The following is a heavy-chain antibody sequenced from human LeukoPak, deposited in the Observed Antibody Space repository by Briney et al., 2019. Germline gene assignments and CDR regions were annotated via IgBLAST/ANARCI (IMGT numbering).Heavy chain of an antibody. CDR1: GFTFSSYW. Sequence: PGGSLRLSCAASGFTFSSYWMHCVRQAPGKGLVWVSRINGDGSGTSYADSVKGRFTVSRDNDKSTLYLQMNSLRAEDMAVYYCSSGDAHAFDIWGQGTMVTVSS. D-gene: IGHD3-10*01. CDR2: INGDGSGT. J-gene: IGHJ3*02. V-gene: IGHV3-74*01. CDR3: SSGDAHAFDI.